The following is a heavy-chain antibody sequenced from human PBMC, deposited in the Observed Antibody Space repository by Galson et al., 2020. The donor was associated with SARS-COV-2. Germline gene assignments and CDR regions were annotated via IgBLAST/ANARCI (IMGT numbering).Heavy chain of an antibody. CDR1: GGSISSSSYY. CDR3: ARDPGTRDYYYGLDV. Sequence: ASETLSLTCTVSGGSISSSSYYWGWIRQPPGKGLEWIGSIYYSGTTYYNPSLKSRVTISVDTSKNQFSLKLSSVTAADTAVYYCARDPGTRDYYYGLDVWGHGTTVTVSS. D-gene: IGHD2-8*01. CDR2: IYYSGTT. V-gene: IGHV4-39*07. J-gene: IGHJ6*02.